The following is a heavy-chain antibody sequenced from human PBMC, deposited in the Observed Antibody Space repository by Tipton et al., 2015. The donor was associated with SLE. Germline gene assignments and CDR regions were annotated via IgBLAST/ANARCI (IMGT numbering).Heavy chain of an antibody. CDR1: GGSISSYY. V-gene: IGHV4-59*01. D-gene: IGHD3-22*01. CDR3: ARDRDSSGSYDAFDI. CDR2: IYYSGST. Sequence: TLSLTCTVSGGSISSYYWSWIRQPPGKGLEWIAYIYYSGSTNYNPSLKSRVTVSVDTSKNQPSLKLTSVIAADTAVYYCARDRDSSGSYDAFDIWGQGTLVTVSS. J-gene: IGHJ3*02.